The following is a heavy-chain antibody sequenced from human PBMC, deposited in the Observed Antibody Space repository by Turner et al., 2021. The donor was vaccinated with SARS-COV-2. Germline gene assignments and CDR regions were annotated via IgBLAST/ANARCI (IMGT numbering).Heavy chain of an antibody. V-gene: IGHV5-51*01. J-gene: IGHJ3*02. CDR2: IYPGDSDT. D-gene: IGHD2-15*01. CDR3: ARQKYCSGASCFVFGDAFDI. Sequence: EVQLVQSGAEVNKPGESLKISCKSSGYMFSSYWIGWVRQMPGKGLEWMGVIYPGDSDTRYSPAFQGQVTISADKSINTAYLQWSSLKASDTAMYYCARQKYCSGASCFVFGDAFDIWGRGTVVTISS. CDR1: GYMFSSYW.